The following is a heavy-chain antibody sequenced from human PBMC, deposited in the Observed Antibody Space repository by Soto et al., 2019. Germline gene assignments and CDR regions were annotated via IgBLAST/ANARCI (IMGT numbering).Heavy chain of an antibody. CDR1: GGPFSSYT. CDR2: IIPILGIA. V-gene: IGHV1-69*02. D-gene: IGHD1-26*01. J-gene: IGHJ1*01. Sequence: SVKVSCKASGGPFSSYTISWVQQAPGQGLEWMGRIIPILGIANYAQKFQGRVTITADKSTSTAYMELSSLRSEDTAVYYCASFKRYREVAEYFQHWGQGTLVTVSS. CDR3: ASFKRYREVAEYFQH.